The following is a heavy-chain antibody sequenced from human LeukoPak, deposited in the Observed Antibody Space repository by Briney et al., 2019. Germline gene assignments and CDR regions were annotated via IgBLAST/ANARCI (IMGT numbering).Heavy chain of an antibody. J-gene: IGHJ6*02. D-gene: IGHD2-2*03. CDR3: ARWPGMDKDV. Sequence: GGSLRLSCAASGFTVSSNYMSWVRQAPGKGLEWVSVIYSGGSTCYADSVKGRFTISRGNSKNTLYLQMNSLRAEDTAVYYCARWPGMDKDVWGQGTTVTVSS. CDR2: IYSGGST. V-gene: IGHV3-53*01. CDR1: GFTVSSNY.